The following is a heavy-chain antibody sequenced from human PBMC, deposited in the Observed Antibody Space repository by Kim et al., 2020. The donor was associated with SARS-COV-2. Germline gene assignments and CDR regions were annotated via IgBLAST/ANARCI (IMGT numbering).Heavy chain of an antibody. J-gene: IGHJ5*02. CDR3: ARGTGVLTGYSDNWFDP. Sequence: ASVKVSCKASGYTFTGYYMHWVRQAPGQGLEWMGRINPNSGGTNYAQKFQGRVTMTRDTSISTAYMELSRLRSDDTAVYYCARGTGVLTGYSDNWFDPWGQGTLVTVSS. V-gene: IGHV1-2*06. D-gene: IGHD3-9*01. CDR2: INPNSGGT. CDR1: GYTFTGYY.